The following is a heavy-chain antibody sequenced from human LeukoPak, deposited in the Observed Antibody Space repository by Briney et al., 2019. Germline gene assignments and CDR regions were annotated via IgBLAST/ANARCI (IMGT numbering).Heavy chain of an antibody. V-gene: IGHV4-39*07. CDR2: IYYSGST. Sequence: SETLSLTCTVSGGSISSSSYYWGWIRQPPGKGLEWIGSIYYSGSTYYNPSLKSRVTISVDTSKNQFSLKLSSVTAADTAVYYCARVGDGYGGNSKFPNDAFDIWGQGTMVTVSS. D-gene: IGHD4-23*01. CDR3: ARVGDGYGGNSKFPNDAFDI. J-gene: IGHJ3*02. CDR1: GGSISSSSYY.